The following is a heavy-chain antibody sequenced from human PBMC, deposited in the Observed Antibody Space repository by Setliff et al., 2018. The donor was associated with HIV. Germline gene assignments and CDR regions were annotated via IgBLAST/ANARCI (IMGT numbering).Heavy chain of an antibody. D-gene: IGHD5-18*01. CDR2: IWYDGSNK. CDR3: AKERYIYGALNYFDY. J-gene: IGHJ4*02. V-gene: IGHV3-33*06. CDR1: GFTFSSYG. Sequence: GGSLRLSCAASGFTFSSYGMHWVRQAPGKGLEWVAVIWYDGSNKYYADSVKGRFTISRDNSKNTLYLQMNSLRAEDTAVYYCAKERYIYGALNYFDYWGQGTMVTVSS.